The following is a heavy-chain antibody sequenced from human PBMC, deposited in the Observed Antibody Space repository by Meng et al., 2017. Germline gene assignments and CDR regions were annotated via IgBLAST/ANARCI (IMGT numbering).Heavy chain of an antibody. CDR3: ARGPNRWTGFDY. D-gene: IGHD3/OR15-3a*01. Sequence: QVKLVPSGAEVKKPGASVKVTCKASGYTFTSYDITWVRQATGQGLEWMGWMNPNSGNTGYAQKFQGRVTMTRNTSISTAYMELSSLRSEDTAVYYCARGPNRWTGFDYWGQGTLVTVSS. J-gene: IGHJ4*02. CDR1: GYTFTSYD. CDR2: MNPNSGNT. V-gene: IGHV1-8*01.